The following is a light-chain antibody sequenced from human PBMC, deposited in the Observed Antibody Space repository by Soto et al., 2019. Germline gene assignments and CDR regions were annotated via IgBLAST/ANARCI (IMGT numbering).Light chain of an antibody. CDR1: QSLSSY. J-gene: IGKJ5*01. CDR2: DAS. V-gene: IGKV3-11*01. CDR3: QQYGRSPET. Sequence: EIPFTKCPSPLPPSPRARATPSCCASQSLSSYLAWYQQKPGQAPRLLIYDASTRANGIPARFSGSGSGTDFTLTISSLEPEDFAVYFCQQYGRSPETFGQGTRVEIK.